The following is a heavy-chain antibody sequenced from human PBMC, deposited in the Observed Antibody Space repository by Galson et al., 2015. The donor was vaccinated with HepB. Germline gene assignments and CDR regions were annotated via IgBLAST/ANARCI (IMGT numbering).Heavy chain of an antibody. CDR2: IYPGDSDT. CDR3: ARRPYYDSSGYFDY. CDR1: GYTFTSYW. Sequence: KVSCKASGYTFTSYWIGWVRQMPGRGLEWMGIIYPGDSDTRYSPSFQGQVTISADKSISTAYLQWSSLKASDAAMYYCARRPYYDSSGYFDYWGQGTLVTVSS. D-gene: IGHD3-22*01. V-gene: IGHV5-51*01. J-gene: IGHJ4*02.